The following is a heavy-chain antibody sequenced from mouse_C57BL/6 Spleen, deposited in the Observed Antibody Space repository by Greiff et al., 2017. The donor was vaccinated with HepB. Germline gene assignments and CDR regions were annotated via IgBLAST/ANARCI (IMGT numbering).Heavy chain of an antibody. CDR2: IYPGDGDT. CDR1: GYAFSSSW. Sequence: QVQLQQSGPELVKPGASVKISCKASGYAFSSSWMNWVKQRPGKGLEWIGRIYPGDGDTNYNGKFKGKATLTADKSSSTAYMQLSSLTSEDSAVYFCARSGGKWDWCAYGGQGTLVTVCA. J-gene: IGHJ3*01. V-gene: IGHV1-82*01. D-gene: IGHD4-1*02. CDR3: ARSGGKWDWCAY.